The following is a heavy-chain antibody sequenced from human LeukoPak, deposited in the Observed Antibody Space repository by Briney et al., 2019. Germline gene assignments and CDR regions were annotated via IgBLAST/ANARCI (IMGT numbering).Heavy chain of an antibody. CDR3: TRNAELERRGEFDY. V-gene: IGHV3-73*01. CDR2: IRSKESTFAT. J-gene: IGHJ4*02. CDR1: GFIFSDSA. D-gene: IGHD1-1*01. Sequence: GGSLRLSCAASGFIFSDSAVHWVRQAPGKGLEWVGRIRSKESTFATAYAASVKGRFTISRDDSRNTAYLQMNSLKTEDTAVYYCTRNAELERRGEFDYWGQGTLVTVSS.